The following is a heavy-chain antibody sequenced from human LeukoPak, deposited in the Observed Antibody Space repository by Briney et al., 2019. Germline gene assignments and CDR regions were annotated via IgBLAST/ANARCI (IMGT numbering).Heavy chain of an antibody. CDR1: GGSVRSGGYY. CDR3: ARDIVLPLGWFDP. V-gene: IGHV4-31*03. Sequence: SETLSLTCTVSGGSVRSGGYYWSWIRQHPGKGLEWIGYIHYSGNTYYNPSLKSRVTISVDTSINQFSLKLSSVTAADTAVYYCARDIVLPLGWFDPWGQGTPVTVSS. CDR2: IHYSGNT. D-gene: IGHD1-26*01. J-gene: IGHJ5*02.